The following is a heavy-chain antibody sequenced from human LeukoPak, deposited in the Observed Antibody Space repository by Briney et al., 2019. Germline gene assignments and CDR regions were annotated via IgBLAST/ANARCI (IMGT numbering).Heavy chain of an antibody. CDR2: MNSDGSTT. CDR3: AKLSWSSDFDY. D-gene: IGHD2/OR15-2a*01. J-gene: IGHJ4*02. Sequence: PGGSLRLSCAASGFTFSNYWMYWVRQAPGKGLVWVSRMNSDGSTTNYADSVKGRFTISRDNAKNTLRLQMNSLRAEDTAVYYCAKLSWSSDFDYWGQGTLVTVS. V-gene: IGHV3-74*01. CDR1: GFTFSNYW.